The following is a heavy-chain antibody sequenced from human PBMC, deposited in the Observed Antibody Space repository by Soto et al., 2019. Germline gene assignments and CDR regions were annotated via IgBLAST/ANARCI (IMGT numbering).Heavy chain of an antibody. CDR3: ARGGYGDYGDTLFDY. D-gene: IGHD4-17*01. J-gene: IGHJ4*02. CDR2: IGTAGDT. CDR1: GFTFSSYD. V-gene: IGHV3-13*01. Sequence: VQLVESGGGLVQPGGSLRLSCAASGFTFSSYDMHWVRQATGKGLEWVSAIGTAGDTYYPGSVKGRFTISRENAKNSLYLQMNSLRAGDTAVYYCARGGYGDYGDTLFDYWGQGTLVTVSS.